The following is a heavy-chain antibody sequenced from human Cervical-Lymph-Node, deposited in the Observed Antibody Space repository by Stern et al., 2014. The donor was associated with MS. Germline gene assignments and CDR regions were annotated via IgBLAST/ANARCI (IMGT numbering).Heavy chain of an antibody. D-gene: IGHD2-2*01. CDR3: AKDLGRGVVVVPLYGLDV. J-gene: IGHJ6*02. V-gene: IGHV3-23*04. CDR2: ISVSGVYT. CDR1: GFTFSTYD. Sequence: EVQLVESGGGLVQPGGSLRLSCAASGFTFSTYDFRWVRQAPGQGLEWVSSISVSGVYTYYADSVKVRFTISRDNSKSMLYLEMQSLRAEDTAVYHCAKDLGRGVVVVPLYGLDVWGQGTTVTVSS.